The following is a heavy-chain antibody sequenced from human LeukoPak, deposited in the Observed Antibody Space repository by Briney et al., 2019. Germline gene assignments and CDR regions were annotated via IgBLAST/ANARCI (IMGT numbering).Heavy chain of an antibody. CDR1: GFTFEDYA. Sequence: GRYLRLSCAASGFTFEDYAMHWVRQATGKGLEWVSGICWNSGSLGYAASVKGRFTISKDNAKNSLYLQMNSMRAEDTALYYCAKEGAPDTLYYYGMDVWGQGTTVTVSS. J-gene: IGHJ6*02. CDR3: AKEGAPDTLYYYGMDV. V-gene: IGHV3-9*01. CDR2: ICWNSGSL. D-gene: IGHD5-18*01.